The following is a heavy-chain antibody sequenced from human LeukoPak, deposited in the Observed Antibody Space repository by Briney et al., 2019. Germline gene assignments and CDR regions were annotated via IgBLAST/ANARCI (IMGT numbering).Heavy chain of an antibody. Sequence: PGGSLRLSCAASGFTFSTYAMSWVRQAPRKGLEWVSTIIDSSGATYYAESVKGRFTISRDNSKNTLYLQMNSLRAEDTATYYCAKDRNYDILTGYNWFDPWGQGTLVTVSS. CDR3: AKDRNYDILTGYNWFDP. D-gene: IGHD3-9*01. CDR2: IIDSSGAT. J-gene: IGHJ5*02. V-gene: IGHV3-23*01. CDR1: GFTFSTYA.